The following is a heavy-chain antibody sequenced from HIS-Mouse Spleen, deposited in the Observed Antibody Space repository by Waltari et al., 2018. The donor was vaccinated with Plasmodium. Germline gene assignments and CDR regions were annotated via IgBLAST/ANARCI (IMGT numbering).Heavy chain of an antibody. D-gene: IGHD6-13*01. CDR1: GSTFTGTY. CDR3: ARVLGYKAAAGTFVEYFQH. Sequence: QVQLVQSGAEVKKPGASVKVSCKASGSTFTGTYRPWVRQAHGQGFEWMGWINPNSGGTNYAQKFQGRVTMTRDTSISTAYMELSRLRSDDTAVYYCARVLGYKAAAGTFVEYFQHWGQGTLVTVSS. J-gene: IGHJ1*01. CDR2: INPNSGGT. V-gene: IGHV1-2*02.